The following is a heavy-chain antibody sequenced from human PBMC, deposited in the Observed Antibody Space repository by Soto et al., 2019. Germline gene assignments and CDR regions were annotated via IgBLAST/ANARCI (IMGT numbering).Heavy chain of an antibody. CDR1: GFTFSSYS. D-gene: IGHD3-3*01. V-gene: IGHV3-21*01. J-gene: IGHJ4*02. Sequence: PGGSLRLSCAASGFTFSSYSMNWVRQAPGKGLEWVSSISSSSSYIYYADSVKGRFTISRDNAKNSLYLQMNSLRAEDTAVYYCARFWSGYLSPPGYWGQGTLVTVSS. CDR3: ARFWSGYLSPPGY. CDR2: ISSSSSYI.